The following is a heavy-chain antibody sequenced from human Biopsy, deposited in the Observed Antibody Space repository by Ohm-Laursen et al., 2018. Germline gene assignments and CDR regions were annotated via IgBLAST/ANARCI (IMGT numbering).Heavy chain of an antibody. CDR1: GDSVSSGTFY. D-gene: IGHD6-19*01. Sequence: SETLSLTCTVSGDSVSSGTFYWTWIRQPPGKGLQWIGYVYYTGSTDYNPSLQSRVTISVDTSKNHFSLRLRSVTPADTAIYYCARGRRTSGWPYFDNWGQGALVIVSP. J-gene: IGHJ4*02. V-gene: IGHV4-61*03. CDR3: ARGRRTSGWPYFDN. CDR2: VYYTGST.